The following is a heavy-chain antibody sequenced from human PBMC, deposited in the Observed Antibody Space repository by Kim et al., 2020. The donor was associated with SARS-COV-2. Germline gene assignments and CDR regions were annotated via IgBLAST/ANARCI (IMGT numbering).Heavy chain of an antibody. V-gene: IGHV5-51*01. Sequence: GESLKISCKGSGYSFTSYWIGWVRQMPGKGLEWMGIIYPGDSDTRYSPSFQGQVTISADKSLSTAFLQWRSLKASDTAMYYCARTRYRSSWHGGFDYWGQGTLVTVSS. J-gene: IGHJ4*02. CDR1: GYSFTSYW. CDR3: ARTRYRSSWHGGFDY. CDR2: IYPGDSDT. D-gene: IGHD6-13*01.